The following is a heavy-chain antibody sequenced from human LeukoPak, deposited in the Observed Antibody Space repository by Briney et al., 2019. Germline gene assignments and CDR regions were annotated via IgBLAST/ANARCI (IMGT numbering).Heavy chain of an antibody. CDR2: IYYSGST. V-gene: IGHV4-59*08. CDR1: GGSIISYY. Sequence: SETLSLTCTVSGGSIISYYWSWIRQPPGKGLDWIGYIYYSGSTNYNPSLKSRVTISVDTSKNQFSLKLSSVTAADTAVYYCARGIASSSWNPFDYYYYGMDVWGQGTTVTVSS. J-gene: IGHJ6*02. CDR3: ARGIASSSWNPFDYYYYGMDV. D-gene: IGHD6-13*01.